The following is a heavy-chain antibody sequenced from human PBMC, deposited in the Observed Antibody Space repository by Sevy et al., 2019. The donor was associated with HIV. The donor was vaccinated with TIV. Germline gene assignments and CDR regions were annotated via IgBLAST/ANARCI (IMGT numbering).Heavy chain of an antibody. J-gene: IGHJ4*02. Sequence: SETLSLTCTVSGGSITSLYWNWIRQPPGKGLEWIANIYYNGNINYHPSLKSRVTLSLDTSKNQFSLRLSSVTAADTAMYYCAGENAWGRGYSWGQGTLVTVSS. D-gene: IGHD1-26*01. V-gene: IGHV4-59*08. CDR1: GGSITSLY. CDR2: IYYNGNI. CDR3: AGENAWGRGYS.